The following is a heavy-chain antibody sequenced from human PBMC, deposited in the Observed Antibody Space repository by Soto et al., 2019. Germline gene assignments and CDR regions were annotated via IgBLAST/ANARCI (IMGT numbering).Heavy chain of an antibody. CDR2: IKQDGSEK. CDR1: GFTFSSYW. Sequence: EVQLVESGGGLVQPGGSLRLSCAASGFTFSSYWMSWVRQAPGKGLEWVANIKQDGSEKYYVDSVKGRFTISRDNAKNSLYLQVNGLRAEDTPVYYCAGKPSRISNFDYLGQGTLGTVSS. V-gene: IGHV3-7*05. D-gene: IGHD3-16*02. J-gene: IGHJ4*02. CDR3: AGKPSRISNFDY.